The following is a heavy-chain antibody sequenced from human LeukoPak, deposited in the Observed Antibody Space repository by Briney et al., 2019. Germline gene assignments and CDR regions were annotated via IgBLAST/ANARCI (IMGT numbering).Heavy chain of an antibody. Sequence: SETLSLTCAVYGGSSSNYYWNWIRQSPGEGLEWIGEINQSGSTKYNPSLKGRVTISGDTSKNQFSLRLNSVTAADTAVYFCARAYRAHQTFHSYHYFDYWGQGTLVTVSS. CDR3: ARAYRAHQTFHSYHYFDY. CDR2: INQSGST. CDR1: GGSSSNYY. J-gene: IGHJ4*02. V-gene: IGHV4-34*01. D-gene: IGHD5-18*01.